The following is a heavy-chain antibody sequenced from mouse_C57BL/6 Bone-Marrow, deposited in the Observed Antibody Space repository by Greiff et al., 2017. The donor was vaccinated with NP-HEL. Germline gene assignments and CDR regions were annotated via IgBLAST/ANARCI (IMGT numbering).Heavy chain of an antibody. CDR1: GYTFTDYE. V-gene: IGHV1-15*01. J-gene: IGHJ1*03. CDR2: IDPETGGT. D-gene: IGHD2-4*01. CDR3: TRSPSYDYDWYFDV. Sequence: QVQLQQSGAELVRPGASVTLSCKASGYTFTDYEMHWVKQTPVHGLEWIGAIDPETGGTAYNQKFKGKAILTADKSSSTAYMELRSLTSEDSAVYYCTRSPSYDYDWYFDVWGTGTTVTVSS.